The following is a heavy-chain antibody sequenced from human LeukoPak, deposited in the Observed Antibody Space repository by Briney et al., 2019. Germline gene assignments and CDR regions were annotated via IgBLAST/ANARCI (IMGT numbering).Heavy chain of an antibody. Sequence: ASVKVSCKASGYTFTSFDINWVRQATGQGLEWMEWMNPNSGNTGSAQKFQGRITMTRNTSITTAYMELSSLRSEDTAVYYCAADRGDILTGYYFDPWGQGTLVTVSS. CDR2: MNPNSGNT. CDR1: GYTFTSFD. J-gene: IGHJ5*02. D-gene: IGHD3-9*01. V-gene: IGHV1-8*01. CDR3: AADRGDILTGYYFDP.